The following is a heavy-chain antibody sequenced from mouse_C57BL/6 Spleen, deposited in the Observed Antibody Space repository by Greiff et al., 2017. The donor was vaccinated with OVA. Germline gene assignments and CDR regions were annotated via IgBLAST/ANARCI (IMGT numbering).Heavy chain of an antibody. V-gene: IGHV1-82*01. CDR1: GYAFSSSW. CDR3: ARSPYYYGSSSYYFDY. CDR2: IYPGDGDT. Sequence: QVQLQQSGPELVKPGASVKISCKASGYAFSSSWMNWVKQRPGKGLEWIGRIYPGDGDTNYNGKFKGKATLTADKSSSTAYMQLSSLTSEDSAVYFCARSPYYYGSSSYYFDYGGQGTTLTVSS. J-gene: IGHJ2*01. D-gene: IGHD1-1*01.